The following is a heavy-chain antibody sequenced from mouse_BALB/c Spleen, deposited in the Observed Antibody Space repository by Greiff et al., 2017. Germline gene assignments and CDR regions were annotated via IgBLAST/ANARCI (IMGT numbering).Heavy chain of an antibody. CDR3: ARKPPYGPYAMDY. CDR2: IWAGGST. CDR1: GFSLTSYG. J-gene: IGHJ4*01. D-gene: IGHD1-1*02. Sequence: LMAPSQSLSITCTVSGFSLTSYGVHWVRQPPGKGLEWLGVIWAGGSTNYNSALMSRLSISKDNSKSQVFFKMNSLQANDTAIYYCARKPPYGPYAMDYWGQGTSVTVSS. V-gene: IGHV2-9*02.